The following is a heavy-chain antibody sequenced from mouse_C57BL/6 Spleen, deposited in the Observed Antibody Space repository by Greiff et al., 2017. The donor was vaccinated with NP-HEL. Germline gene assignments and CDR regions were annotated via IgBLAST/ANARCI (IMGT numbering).Heavy chain of an antibody. D-gene: IGHD1-1*01. J-gene: IGHJ4*01. CDR2: INPNNGGT. CDR1: GYTFTDYY. CDR3: ARGPLYGSNYNYAMDY. V-gene: IGHV1-26*01. Sequence: EVQLQQSGPELVKPGASVKISCKASGYTFTDYYMNWVKQSHGKSLEWIGDINPNNGGTSYNQKFKGKATLTVDKSSSTAYMKLRSLTSEDSAVYYCARGPLYGSNYNYAMDYWGQGTSVTVSS.